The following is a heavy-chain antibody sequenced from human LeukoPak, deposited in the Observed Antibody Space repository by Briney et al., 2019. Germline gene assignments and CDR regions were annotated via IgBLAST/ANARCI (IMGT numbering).Heavy chain of an antibody. D-gene: IGHD2/OR15-2a*01. Sequence: SGTLSLTCSVSGDSISSGNWWSWVRQPPGQGLEWIGEIYHGGTTNYNPSLRSRVTISVDKSKNVFSLDLSSVTAADTAIYYCVTSSHYFLKNWGQGTLVTVSS. V-gene: IGHV4-4*02. CDR1: GDSISSGNW. J-gene: IGHJ4*02. CDR2: IYHGGTT. CDR3: VTSSHYFLKN.